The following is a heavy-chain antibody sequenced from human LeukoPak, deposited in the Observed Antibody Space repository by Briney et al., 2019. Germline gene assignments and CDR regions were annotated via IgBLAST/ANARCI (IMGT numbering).Heavy chain of an antibody. CDR1: GFTFSSYW. CDR2: IKQDGSEK. D-gene: IGHD3-10*01. CDR3: ASGYGSGSYYVGGPTCFDY. V-gene: IGHV3-7*01. Sequence: GGSLRLSCAASGFTFSSYWMSWVRQAPGKGLEWVANIKQDGSEKYYVDSVKGRFTISRDNAMNSLYLQMNSLRAEDTAVYYCASGYGSGSYYVGGPTCFDYWGQGTLVTVSS. J-gene: IGHJ4*02.